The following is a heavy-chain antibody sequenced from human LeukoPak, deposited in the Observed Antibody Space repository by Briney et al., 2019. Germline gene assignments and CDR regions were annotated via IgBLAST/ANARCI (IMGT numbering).Heavy chain of an antibody. V-gene: IGHV4-59*01. J-gene: IGHJ5*02. D-gene: IGHD6-13*01. CDR2: IYYSGST. CDR3: ALVAAAGT. CDR1: GGSISSYY. Sequence: PSETLSLTCTVSGGSISSYYWSWIRQPPGKGLEWIGYIYYSGSTNYNPSLKSRVTISVDTSKNQFSLKLSSVTAADTAVYYCALVAAAGTWGQGTLVTVSS.